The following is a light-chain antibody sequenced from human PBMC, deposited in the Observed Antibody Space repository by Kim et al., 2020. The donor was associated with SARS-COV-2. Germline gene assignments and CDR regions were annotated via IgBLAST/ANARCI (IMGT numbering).Light chain of an antibody. Sequence: DIVMTQSPDSLAVSLGERATINCKSRQSVLYSSNNKNYLAWYQQKPGQPPKLLIYWASTRESGVPDQFSGSGSGTDFTLTISSLQAEDVAVYYCQQYYSTPPTFGQGTKVDIK. CDR2: WAS. CDR1: QSVLYSSNNKNY. J-gene: IGKJ1*01. V-gene: IGKV4-1*01. CDR3: QQYYSTPPT.